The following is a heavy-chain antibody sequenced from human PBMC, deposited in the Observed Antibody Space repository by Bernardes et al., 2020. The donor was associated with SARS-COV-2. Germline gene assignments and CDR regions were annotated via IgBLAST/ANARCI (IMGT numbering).Heavy chain of an antibody. CDR2: INHSGST. CDR1: GGSFSGYY. D-gene: IGHD6-13*01. CDR3: ARTNRYTSGWFIDY. V-gene: IGHV4-34*01. J-gene: IGHJ4*02. Sequence: SETLSLTCAVYGGSFSGYYWSWIRQPPGKGLEWIGEINHSGSTNYNPSLKSRVTISVDTSKNQFSLKLTSVTAADTAVYYCARTNRYTSGWFIDYWGQGPLVIVSS.